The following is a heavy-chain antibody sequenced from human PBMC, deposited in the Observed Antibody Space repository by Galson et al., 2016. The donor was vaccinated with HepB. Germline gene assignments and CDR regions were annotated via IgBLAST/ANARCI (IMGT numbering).Heavy chain of an antibody. J-gene: IGHJ6*02. Sequence: SVKVSCKASGYTFTTYYMNWVRQAPGQGLEWMGIINPSGGSTTYAQKFQDRVAMTRDTSTSTVYLELSSLRSEDTAVYYCARDPFVRRNAYFVSRSDHYYGMDVWGQGTTVTVSS. CDR2: INPSGGST. D-gene: IGHD3-16*01. CDR3: ARDPFVRRNAYFVSRSDHYYGMDV. V-gene: IGHV1-46*01. CDR1: GYTFTTYY.